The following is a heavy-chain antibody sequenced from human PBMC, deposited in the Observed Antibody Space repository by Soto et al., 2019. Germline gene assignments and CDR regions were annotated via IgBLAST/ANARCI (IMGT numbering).Heavy chain of an antibody. J-gene: IGHJ4*02. V-gene: IGHV4-39*01. CDR3: ARRPAVVHPFDY. CDR2: IYYSGST. CDR1: GGSISSSSYY. Sequence: SETLSLTCTVSGGSISSSSYYWGWIRQPPGKGPEWIGSIYYSGSTYYNPSLKSRVTISVDTSKNQFSLKLSSVTAADTAVYYCARRPAVVHPFDYWGQGTLVTVSS. D-gene: IGHD2-15*01.